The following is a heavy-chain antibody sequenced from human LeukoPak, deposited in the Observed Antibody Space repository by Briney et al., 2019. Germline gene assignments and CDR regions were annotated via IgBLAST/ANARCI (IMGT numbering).Heavy chain of an antibody. J-gene: IGHJ4*02. D-gene: IGHD1-26*01. CDR2: ISYDGSNK. Sequence: GGSLRLSCAASGFTFSSYAMHWVRQAPGKGLEWVAVISYDGSNKYYADSVKGRFTISRDNAKNSLYLQMNSLRAEDTALYYCAKGGASSTPDYYFDYWGQGTLVTVSS. CDR3: AKGGASSTPDYYFDY. CDR1: GFTFSSYA. V-gene: IGHV3-30-3*01.